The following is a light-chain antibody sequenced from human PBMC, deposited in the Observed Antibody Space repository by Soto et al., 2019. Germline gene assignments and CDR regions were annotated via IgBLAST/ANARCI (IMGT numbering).Light chain of an antibody. CDR1: QAIRTS. Sequence: ANQMTQSPSSLSASVGDKVTISCRASQAIRTSLVWYQQRSGRAPNLLIADASSRHSGVPSRFSGSGFGTDFNLTISGLQPEDFATYYCLQDATYPWTFGQGTSVDIK. V-gene: IGKV1-6*01. CDR3: LQDATYPWT. CDR2: DAS. J-gene: IGKJ1*01.